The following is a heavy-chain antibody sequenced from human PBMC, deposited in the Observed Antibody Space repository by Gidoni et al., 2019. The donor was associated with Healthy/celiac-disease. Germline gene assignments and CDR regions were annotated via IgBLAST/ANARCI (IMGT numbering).Heavy chain of an antibody. J-gene: IGHJ6*02. Sequence: QVQPQDSGPGLVHPSETLPLPCTFSGAPISSCYCIWIRQPAGKGLEWIGRIYTSGSTNYNPSLKSRVTMSVDTSKNQFSLKLSSVTAADTAVYYCARGATYLPPPNSSGYYYYYYGMDVWGQGTTVTVSS. CDR3: ARGATYLPPPNSSGYYYYYYGMDV. CDR2: IYTSGST. CDR1: GAPISSCY. V-gene: IGHV4-4*07. D-gene: IGHD3-22*01.